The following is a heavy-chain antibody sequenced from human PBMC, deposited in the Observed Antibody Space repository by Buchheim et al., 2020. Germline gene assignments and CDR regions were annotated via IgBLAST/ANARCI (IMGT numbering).Heavy chain of an antibody. V-gene: IGHV3-33*01. J-gene: IGHJ4*02. CDR1: GFTFSSYG. D-gene: IGHD3-22*01. Sequence: QVQLVESGGGVVQPGRSLRLSCAASGFTFSSYGMHWVRQAPGKGLEWVAVIWYDGSNKYYADSVKGRFTISRDNSKNTLYLQMNSLRAEDTAVYYCARDLVAYDSSGYYSPDYWGQGTL. CDR2: IWYDGSNK. CDR3: ARDLVAYDSSGYYSPDY.